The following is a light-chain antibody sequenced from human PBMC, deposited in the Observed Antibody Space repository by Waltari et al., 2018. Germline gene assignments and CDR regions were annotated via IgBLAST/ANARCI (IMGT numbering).Light chain of an antibody. CDR3: LVWVSSSDSPGR. V-gene: IGLV3-21*04. Sequence: SYVLTQPHPVSVAPGKTARITWGGNNIGSKSVHLHQQTRAQAHVLVLHYDRHGPSGTPEGYSGFNSGNTATLAICRVGAGEEADYYCLVWVSSSDSPGRVGGETKLTVL. CDR2: YDR. J-gene: IGLJ2*01. CDR1: NIGSKS.